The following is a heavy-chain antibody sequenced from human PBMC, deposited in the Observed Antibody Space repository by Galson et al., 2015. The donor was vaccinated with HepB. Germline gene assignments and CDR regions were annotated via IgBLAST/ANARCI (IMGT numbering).Heavy chain of an antibody. V-gene: IGHV5-51*01. J-gene: IGHJ5*02. D-gene: IGHD4-23*01. CDR3: ARQGYRGNRYFDP. CDR1: GYSFASYW. Sequence: QSGAEVKKPGESLKISCKGSGYSFASYWIGWVRQMPGKGLEWMGAIYPDDSDTRYSPSFQGQVTISADKSISTAYLQWSSLRASDTAMYYCARQGYRGNRYFDPWGQGTLVTVSS. CDR2: IYPDDSDT.